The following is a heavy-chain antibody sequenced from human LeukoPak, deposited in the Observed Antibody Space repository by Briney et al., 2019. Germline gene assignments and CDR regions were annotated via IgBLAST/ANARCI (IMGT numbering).Heavy chain of an antibody. V-gene: IGHV1-2*02. CDR3: AREAFTAGHFFDF. CDR1: GYSFTGYY. J-gene: IGHJ4*02. CDR2: INTNSGDT. Sequence: ASVKVSCKASGYSFTGYYIHWVRQAPGQGLEWMGGINTNSGDTNYAQSFQGRVSMTRDTSITTAYVEVSRLTSDDTAVYYCAREAFTAGHFFDFWGQGSLVTVSS. D-gene: IGHD6-13*01.